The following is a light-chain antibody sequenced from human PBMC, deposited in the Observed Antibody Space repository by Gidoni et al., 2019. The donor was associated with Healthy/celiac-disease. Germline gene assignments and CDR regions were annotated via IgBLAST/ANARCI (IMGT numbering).Light chain of an antibody. CDR2: EVS. CDR1: SRDVGRYNR. CDR3: SSYTSSSTYV. V-gene: IGLV2-18*02. J-gene: IGLJ1*01. Sequence: QSALTQTPPGSGSPGASVTISCTGTSRDVGRYNRGTWYHHPPGTAPKLMIYEVSNRPSGVPDRFSGSKSSHTPSLAISGLHAEDEAYYYCSSYTSSSTYVFGTGTKVTVL.